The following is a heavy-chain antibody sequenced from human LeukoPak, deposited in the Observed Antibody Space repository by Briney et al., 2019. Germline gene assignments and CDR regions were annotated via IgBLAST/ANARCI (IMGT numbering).Heavy chain of an antibody. Sequence: GGSLRLSCAASGFTFSTYAMTWVRQAPGKGPEWVSVIIGSGSSIHYADSVKGRFTISRDNSKNTLYLQMNTLRAEDTAVYYCAKDEDYHDSGSYYDALDIWGQGTMVTVSS. CDR2: IIGSGSSI. CDR1: GFTFSTYA. D-gene: IGHD3-10*01. V-gene: IGHV3-23*01. CDR3: AKDEDYHDSGSYYDALDI. J-gene: IGHJ3*02.